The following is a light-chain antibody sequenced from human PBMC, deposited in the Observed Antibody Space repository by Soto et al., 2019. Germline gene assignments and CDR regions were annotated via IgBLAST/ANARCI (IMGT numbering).Light chain of an antibody. J-gene: IGLJ2*01. CDR3: CSYTGSSSPLV. V-gene: IGLV2-23*01. CDR1: SRDVGSYNL. Sequence: QSALTQPASVSGSPGQSITISCTGTSRDVGSYNLVSWYQQHPGKGPKLIIYDAVERPSGISNRFSGFKSGNTASLTISGLQADDEAYYYCCSYTGSSSPLVLGGGTQLTVL. CDR2: DAV.